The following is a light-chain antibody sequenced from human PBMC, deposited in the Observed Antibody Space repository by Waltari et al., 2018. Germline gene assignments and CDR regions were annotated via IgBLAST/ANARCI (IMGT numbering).Light chain of an antibody. CDR2: DAS. J-gene: IGKJ3*01. CDR3: QQRSSWGFT. V-gene: IGKV3-11*01. CDR1: QSVTTL. Sequence: EIVLTQSPATVSLSPGESATLSCRASQSVTTLLPWYQQRPGQAPRLLIHDASNRATGIPARFSGSGFGTGFTLTISNLDPEDSAIYYCQQRSSWGFTFGPGTKVEIK.